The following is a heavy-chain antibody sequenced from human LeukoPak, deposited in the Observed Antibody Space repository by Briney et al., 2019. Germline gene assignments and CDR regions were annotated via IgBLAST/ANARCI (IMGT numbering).Heavy chain of an antibody. CDR2: IWYEGSNK. CDR1: GFTFSSYG. Sequence: GGSLRLSCAASGFTFSSYGMHWVRQAPGKGLEWVAVIWYEGSNKYYADSVKGRFTISRDNSKNTLYLQMNSLRAEDTAVYYCARERKWELPYYYYGMDVWGQGTTVTVSS. V-gene: IGHV3-33*01. J-gene: IGHJ6*02. CDR3: ARERKWELPYYYYGMDV. D-gene: IGHD1-26*01.